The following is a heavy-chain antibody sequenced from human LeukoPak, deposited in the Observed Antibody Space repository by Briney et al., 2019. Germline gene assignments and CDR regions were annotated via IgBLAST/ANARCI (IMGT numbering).Heavy chain of an antibody. V-gene: IGHV4-39*01. CDR1: GGSISSSSYY. CDR2: IYYSGST. Sequence: SETLSLTCTVSGGSISSSSYYWGWLRQPPGKGLEWIGSIYYSGSTYYNPSLKSRVTISVDTSKNQFSLKLSSVTAADTAVYYCARQSTIQRYSNGLEYYFDYWGQGTLVTVSS. J-gene: IGHJ4*02. CDR3: ARQSTIQRYSNGLEYYFDY. D-gene: IGHD6-19*01.